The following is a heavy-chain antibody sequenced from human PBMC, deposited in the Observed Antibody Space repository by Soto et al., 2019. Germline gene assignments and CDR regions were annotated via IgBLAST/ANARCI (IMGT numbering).Heavy chain of an antibody. V-gene: IGHV3-30*18. Sequence: PGGSLRLSCAASGFTFSSYGMHWVRQAPGKGLEWVAVISYDGSNKYYADSVKGRFTISRDNSKNTLYLQMNSLRAEDTAVYYCAKSIFGVAISYIGAYYYYGMDVWGQGTTVTVSS. D-gene: IGHD3-3*01. J-gene: IGHJ6*02. CDR2: ISYDGSNK. CDR1: GFTFSSYG. CDR3: AKSIFGVAISYIGAYYYYGMDV.